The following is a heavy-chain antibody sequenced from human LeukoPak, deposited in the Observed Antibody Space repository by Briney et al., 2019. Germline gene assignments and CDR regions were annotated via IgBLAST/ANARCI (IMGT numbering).Heavy chain of an antibody. CDR1: GYTFTGYY. D-gene: IGHD2-15*01. CDR2: INPNSGGT. CDR3: ARGVMAAPQTFDY. V-gene: IGHV1-2*02. J-gene: IGHJ4*02. Sequence: ASVKVSCKASGYTFTGYYMHWVRQAPGQGLEWMGWINPNSGGTNYAQKFQGRVTMTRDTSISTAYMDLSRLRSDDTAVYYCARGVMAAPQTFDYWGQGTLVTVSS.